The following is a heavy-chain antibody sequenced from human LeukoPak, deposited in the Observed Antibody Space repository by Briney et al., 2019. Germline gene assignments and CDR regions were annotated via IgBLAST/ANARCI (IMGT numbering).Heavy chain of an antibody. CDR1: GGSFSGYY. V-gene: IGHV4-34*01. J-gene: IGHJ6*02. D-gene: IGHD3-10*01. Sequence: SETLSLTCAVYGGSFSGYYWSWIRQPPGKGLEWIGEINHSGSTNYNPSLKSRVTISVDTSKNQFSLRLTSVTAADTAVYYCARKTSGVFVVGGIYGMDVWGQGTTVTVS. CDR3: ARKTSGVFVVGGIYGMDV. CDR2: INHSGST.